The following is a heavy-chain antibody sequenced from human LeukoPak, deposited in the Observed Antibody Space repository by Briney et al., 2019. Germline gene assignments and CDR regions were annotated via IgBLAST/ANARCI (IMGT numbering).Heavy chain of an antibody. Sequence: PSQTLSLTCTVSDGSINSGDSYWSWIRQPPGKSLEWIGYISYSGTPYYNPSLRGRVAISGDTSDNQFFLRLGSVTAADTAVYYCARVPYGSGTYYFDYWGQGILVTVSS. CDR2: ISYSGTP. CDR3: ARVPYGSGTYYFDY. V-gene: IGHV4-30-4*01. D-gene: IGHD3-10*01. J-gene: IGHJ4*02. CDR1: DGSINSGDSY.